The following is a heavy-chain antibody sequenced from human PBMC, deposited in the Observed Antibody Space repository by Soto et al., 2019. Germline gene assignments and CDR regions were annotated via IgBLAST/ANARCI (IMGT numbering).Heavy chain of an antibody. V-gene: IGHV3-21*01. J-gene: IGHJ6*03. D-gene: IGHD2-2*03. Sequence: EVQLVESGGGLVKPGGSLRLSCEASGFTFSSYTINWVRQAPGKGLEWVSSISSRSTSIYYADSVKGRFTISRDNAKNSLFLQMDSLRAEDTAVYYCARVLGIVQIKSNYMDVWGKGATVTVSS. CDR3: ARVLGIVQIKSNYMDV. CDR1: GFTFSSYT. CDR2: ISSRSTSI.